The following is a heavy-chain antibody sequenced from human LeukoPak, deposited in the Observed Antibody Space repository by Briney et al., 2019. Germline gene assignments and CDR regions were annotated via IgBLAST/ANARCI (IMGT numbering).Heavy chain of an antibody. CDR1: GGSISSYY. J-gene: IGHJ6*02. D-gene: IGHD6-19*01. Sequence: SETLSLTCTVSGGSISSYYWSWIRQPPGKGLEWIGYIYYSGSTNYNPSLKSRVTISVDTSKSQFSLKLSSVTAADTAVYYCATTYSSGWSYYYYGMDVWGQGTTVTVSS. CDR3: ATTYSSGWSYYYYGMDV. V-gene: IGHV4-59*08. CDR2: IYYSGST.